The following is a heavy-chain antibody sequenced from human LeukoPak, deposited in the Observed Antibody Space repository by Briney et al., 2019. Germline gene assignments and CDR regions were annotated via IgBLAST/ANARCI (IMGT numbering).Heavy chain of an antibody. D-gene: IGHD6-13*01. CDR1: RYTLTGYY. CDR3: ARDRRSSWPYYFDY. J-gene: IGHJ4*02. V-gene: IGHV1-2*02. Sequence: ASVKVSCKASRYTLTGYYMHCVRQAPGQGLEWMGWINPNSGGTNYAQKFQGRVTMTRDTSSSTAYMELSRLRSDDTAVYYCARDRRSSWPYYFDYWGQGTLVTVSS. CDR2: INPNSGGT.